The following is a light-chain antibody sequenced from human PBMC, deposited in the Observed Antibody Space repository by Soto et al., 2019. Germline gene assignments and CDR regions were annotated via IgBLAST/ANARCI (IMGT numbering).Light chain of an antibody. CDR1: QSVSSN. V-gene: IGKV3-15*01. Sequence: EIVMTQAPATLSVSPGERATLSCRASQSVSSNLAWYQQKPGQAPRLLIYGASTRATGIPARFSGSGSGTEFTLTISSLQSEDFAVYYCQQRSNWPPGTTFGQGTRLEIK. CDR2: GAS. CDR3: QQRSNWPPGTT. J-gene: IGKJ5*01.